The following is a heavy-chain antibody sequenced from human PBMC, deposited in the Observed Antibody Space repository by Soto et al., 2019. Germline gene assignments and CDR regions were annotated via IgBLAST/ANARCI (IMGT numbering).Heavy chain of an antibody. J-gene: IGHJ5*02. V-gene: IGHV1-69*02. D-gene: IGHD3-10*01. CDR2: IIPILGIA. CDR1: GGTFSSYT. CDR3: ASGRYCYGSGRGWLVP. Sequence: QVQLVQSGAEVKKPGSSVKVSCKASGGTFSSYTISWVRQAPGQGLEWMGRIIPILGIANYAQKFQGRVTITADKSSTTADVELSSLSSVDTAVDYCASGRYCYGSGRGWLVPWGQGTLVTVSS.